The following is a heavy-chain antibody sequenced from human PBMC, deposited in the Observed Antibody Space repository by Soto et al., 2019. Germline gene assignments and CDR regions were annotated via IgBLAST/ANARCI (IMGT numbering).Heavy chain of an antibody. V-gene: IGHV3-30*03. CDR3: AMDLYGGSSRFDY. J-gene: IGHJ4*02. CDR2: TSSDGSKK. D-gene: IGHD2-15*01. CDR1: GFTFSNNG. Sequence: QVQLVESGGGVVQPGRSLRLSCVASGFTFSNNGIHWVRQAPGKGLEWVAVTSSDGSKKYYADSVKGRFTISRDNSKNTLYLQMNSLRAEDTAVYYCAMDLYGGSSRFDYWGQGTLVTVSS.